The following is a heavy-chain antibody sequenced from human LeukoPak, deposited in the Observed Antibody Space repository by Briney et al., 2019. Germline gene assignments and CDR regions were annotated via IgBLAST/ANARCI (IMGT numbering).Heavy chain of an antibody. Sequence: SETLSLTCTVSGGSISSSSYYWGWIRQPPGKGLEWIGSIYYSGSTYYNPSLKGRVTVSVDTSKNQFSLKLSSVTAADTAVYYCARHGDFWSGLYDPWGQGTLVTVSS. CDR3: ARHGDFWSGLYDP. CDR2: IYYSGST. J-gene: IGHJ5*02. CDR1: GGSISSSSYY. D-gene: IGHD3-3*01. V-gene: IGHV4-39*01.